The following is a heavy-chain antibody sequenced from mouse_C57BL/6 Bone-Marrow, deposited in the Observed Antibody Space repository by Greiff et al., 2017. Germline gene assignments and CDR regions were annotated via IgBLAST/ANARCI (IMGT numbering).Heavy chain of an antibody. Sequence: QVQLQQSGPELVKPGASVKISCKASGYAFSSSWMNWVKQRPGKGLEWIGRIYPGDGDTNYNGKVKGKATLTADKSSSTAYMQLSSLTSEDSAVYFCAREEVYYGSSYDWYFDVWGTGTTVTVSS. D-gene: IGHD1-1*01. CDR1: GYAFSSSW. V-gene: IGHV1-82*01. CDR3: AREEVYYGSSYDWYFDV. CDR2: IYPGDGDT. J-gene: IGHJ1*03.